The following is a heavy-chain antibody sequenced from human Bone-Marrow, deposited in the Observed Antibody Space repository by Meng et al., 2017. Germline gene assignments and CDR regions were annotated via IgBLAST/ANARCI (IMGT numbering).Heavy chain of an antibody. V-gene: IGHV1-2*06. Sequence: VQAVEEWEWVKKPGASLKVPFKAAGYTFTGYYMHWVRQAPGQGLEWMGRINPNSGGTNYAQKFQGRVTMTRDTSISTAYMELSRLRSDDTAVYYCARDPDVDTARGDYWGQGTLVTVSS. CDR2: INPNSGGT. D-gene: IGHD5-18*01. CDR3: ARDPDVDTARGDY. J-gene: IGHJ4*02. CDR1: GYTFTGYY.